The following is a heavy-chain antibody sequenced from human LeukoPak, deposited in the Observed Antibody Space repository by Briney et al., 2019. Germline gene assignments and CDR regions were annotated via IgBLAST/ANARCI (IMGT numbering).Heavy chain of an antibody. Sequence: GGSLRLSCAVSGFTCSSYSLNWVRQAPGKGLEWVSSITSSSGSIYYADSVKGRFTISRDNAKSSLYLQMNSLRVEDTAVYYCAREAYTGFDLEAFDSWGQGTRVTVSS. CDR3: AREAYTGFDLEAFDS. CDR1: GFTCSSYS. V-gene: IGHV3-21*06. D-gene: IGHD5-12*01. J-gene: IGHJ4*02. CDR2: ITSSSGSI.